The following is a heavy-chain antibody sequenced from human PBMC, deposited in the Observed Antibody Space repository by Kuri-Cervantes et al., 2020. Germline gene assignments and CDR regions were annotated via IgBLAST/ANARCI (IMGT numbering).Heavy chain of an antibody. CDR2: INGIGNT. J-gene: IGHJ4*02. V-gene: IGHV3-23*01. Sequence: GESLKISCVASGFTFSSYAMSWVRQAPGKGLEWVSAINGIGNTFYAEFVKGRFTVPRDSSKNTLYLEMNSLRVEDTAVYYCATVNWESRFYTDWGQGTLVTVSS. CDR1: GFTFSSYA. CDR3: ATVNWESRFYTD. D-gene: IGHD7-27*01.